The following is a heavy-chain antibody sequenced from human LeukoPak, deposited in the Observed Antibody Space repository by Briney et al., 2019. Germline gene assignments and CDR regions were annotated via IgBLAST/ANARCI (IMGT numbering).Heavy chain of an antibody. D-gene: IGHD3-22*01. CDR1: GGSISSYY. CDR2: VYYTGST. CDR3: ARYLSSGLDY. J-gene: IGHJ4*02. V-gene: IGHV4-59*01. Sequence: SLTLSLTCTVSGGSISSYYWAWIRQAPGKGLEWIGNVYYTGSTSYNPSLKSRVTISVDASKNHFSLRLTSVTAADTAVYYCARYLSSGLDYWGQGTLVTASS.